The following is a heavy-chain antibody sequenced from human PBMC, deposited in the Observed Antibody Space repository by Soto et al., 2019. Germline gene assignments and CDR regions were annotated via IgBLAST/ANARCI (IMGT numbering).Heavy chain of an antibody. CDR1: GGTFSSYS. J-gene: IGHJ5*02. V-gene: IGHV1-69*02. CDR3: ARGGAVVVPGSVDRHNWFDP. Sequence: QVQLVQSGAEVKQPGSSVKVSCEASGGTFSSYSFSWVRQAPGQGLEWMGRVVPILGMANYAQKFQGRVTITADKSTSTVYMEMRSLRSDDTAVYYCARGGAVVVPGSVDRHNWFDPWGQGTLVTVSS. D-gene: IGHD2-2*01. CDR2: VVPILGMA.